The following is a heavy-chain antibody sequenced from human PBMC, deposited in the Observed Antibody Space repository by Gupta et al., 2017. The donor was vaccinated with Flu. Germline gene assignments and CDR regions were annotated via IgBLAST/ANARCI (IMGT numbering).Heavy chain of an antibody. J-gene: IGHJ4*02. V-gene: IGHV2-70*04. CDR3: ARWRDDDYLDY. D-gene: IGHD3-3*01. CDR2: IDWDDVK. Sequence: SGSRQLPGKALEWLARIDWDDVKFYCTSLRTRLTSSKDTSRNQVVLTMTNMDPVDTATYYCARWRDDDYLDYWGLGTLVTVSS.